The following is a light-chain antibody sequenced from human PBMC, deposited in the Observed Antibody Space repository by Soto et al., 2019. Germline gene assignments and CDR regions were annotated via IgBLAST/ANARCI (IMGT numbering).Light chain of an antibody. CDR1: SGDIGSYNR. CDR3: SSYTNINTRACV. Sequence: QSALTQPASVSGSPRQSITISCTGTSGDIGSYNRVSWYQQHPGKAPKLIIYEVTDRPSGVSNRFSGSKSGNTASLTISGPQAEDEAEYYCSSYTNINTRACVFGTGTKVTVL. V-gene: IGLV2-14*01. J-gene: IGLJ1*01. CDR2: EVT.